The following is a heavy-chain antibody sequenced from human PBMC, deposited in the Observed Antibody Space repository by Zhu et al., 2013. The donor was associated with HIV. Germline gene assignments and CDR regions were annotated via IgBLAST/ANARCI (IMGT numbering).Heavy chain of an antibody. CDR1: GYTFTGYY. CDR3: ARVPWAVRDGDFWSNSHYYYYGMDV. Sequence: QVQLVQSGAEVKKPGASVKVSCKASGYTFTGYYMHWVRQAPGQGLEWMGWINPNSGATKFAQKFQGRVSMTSDTSITTVYMDLSSLTSDDTAVYYCARVPWAVRDGDFWSNSHYYYYGMDVWGQGTTVTVSS. J-gene: IGHJ6*02. D-gene: IGHD3-3*01. CDR2: INPNSGAT. V-gene: IGHV1-2*02.